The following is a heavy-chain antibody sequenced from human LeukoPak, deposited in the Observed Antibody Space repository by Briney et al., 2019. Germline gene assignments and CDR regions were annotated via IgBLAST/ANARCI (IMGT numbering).Heavy chain of an antibody. D-gene: IGHD3-3*01. CDR1: GFTFSRHG. CDR3: ARDRAWNYFDY. Sequence: GGSLRLTCAPSGFTFSRHGMHWVRQAPGKGLEWVAIISNDGSRKYYAHSVEGRFTISRDNSKNTLYLQMDSLRAEDTAVYYCARDRAWNYFDYWGQGTLVTVSS. CDR2: ISNDGSRK. V-gene: IGHV3-30*03. J-gene: IGHJ4*02.